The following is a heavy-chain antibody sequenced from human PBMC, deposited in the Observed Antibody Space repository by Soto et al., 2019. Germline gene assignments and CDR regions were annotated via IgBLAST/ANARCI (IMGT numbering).Heavy chain of an antibody. CDR1: GFSLSTSGVG. CDR2: IYWDDDK. CDR3: AHRRGYDSSGYYYELDY. J-gene: IGHJ4*02. D-gene: IGHD3-22*01. Sequence: QITLTESGPTLVKPTQTLTLTCTFSGFSLSTSGVGVGWIRQPPEKALEWLALIYWDDDKRYSPSLKSRLTITQDTAKNQVVLTMTNMDPVDTATYYCAHRRGYDSSGYYYELDYWGQGTLVTVSS. V-gene: IGHV2-5*02.